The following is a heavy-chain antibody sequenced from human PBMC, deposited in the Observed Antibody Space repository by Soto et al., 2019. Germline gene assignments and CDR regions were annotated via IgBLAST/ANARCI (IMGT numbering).Heavy chain of an antibody. CDR1: GGTFSSYA. Sequence: QVQLVQSGAEVKKPGSSVKVSCKASGGTFSSYAISWVRQAPGQGLEWMGGIIPIFGTADYAKKFQGRVTMTAAESTSTASLEVRSLRSEATAVYYCARHVPGAGSDYGMDVGAKGPRSPSP. V-gene: IGHV1-69*12. CDR3: ARHVPGAGSDYGMDV. CDR2: IIPIFGTA. J-gene: IGHJ6*02. D-gene: IGHD2-2*01.